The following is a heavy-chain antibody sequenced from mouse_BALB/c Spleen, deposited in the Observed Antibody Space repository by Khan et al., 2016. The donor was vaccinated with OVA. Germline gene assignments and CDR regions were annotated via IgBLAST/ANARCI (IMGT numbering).Heavy chain of an antibody. Sequence: QIQLVQSGPELKKPGESVKISCKASGYTFTNYGMNWVKQAPGKGLKWIGWINTYTGEPTYADDFKGRFAFSLETSSSTAYLQINNLKNEDTATYFCASAPYFSDVIAYWGQGTTVTVSS. CDR3: ASAPYFSDVIAY. CDR1: GYTFTNYG. V-gene: IGHV9-3-1*01. CDR2: INTYTGEP. J-gene: IGHJ4*01. D-gene: IGHD2-10*01.